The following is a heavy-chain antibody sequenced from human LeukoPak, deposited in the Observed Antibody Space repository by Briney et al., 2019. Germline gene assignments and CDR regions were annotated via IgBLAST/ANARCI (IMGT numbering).Heavy chain of an antibody. D-gene: IGHD3-22*01. Sequence: PSETLSLTCTVSGGSISSSSYYWGWIRQPQGKGLEWIGSIYYSGSTYYNPSLKSRVTISVDTSKNQFSLKLSSVTAADTAVYYCARHLLVVVINYRPLDYFDYWGQGTLVTVSS. V-gene: IGHV4-39*01. J-gene: IGHJ4*02. CDR2: IYYSGST. CDR3: ARHLLVVVINYRPLDYFDY. CDR1: GGSISSSSYY.